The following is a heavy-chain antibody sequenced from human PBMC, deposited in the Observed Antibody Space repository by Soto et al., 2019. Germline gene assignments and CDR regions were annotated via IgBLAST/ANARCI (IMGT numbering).Heavy chain of an antibody. D-gene: IGHD3-3*01. CDR1: RFTVSSNY. V-gene: IGHV3-53*01. Sequence: PWGSLGLSCAASRFTVSSNYMSWVRQAPGKGLEWVSVIYSGGSTYYADSVKGRFTISRDNSKNTLYLQMNSLRAEDTAVYYCARDRPSTDTIFGVVNYYYYGMEVWGQGTTVTVSS. CDR2: IYSGGST. J-gene: IGHJ6*02. CDR3: ARDRPSTDTIFGVVNYYYYGMEV.